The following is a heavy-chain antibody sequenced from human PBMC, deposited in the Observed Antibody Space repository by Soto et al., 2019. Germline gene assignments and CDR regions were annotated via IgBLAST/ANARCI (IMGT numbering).Heavy chain of an antibody. V-gene: IGHV3-23*01. D-gene: IGHD4-17*01. J-gene: IGHJ5*02. Sequence: EVQLSESGGGLVQPGGSLRLSCAASGFSVSTHAMSWVRQAPGKGLEWVSVISGGGARTHYADSVKGRFSISRDISKNTLSLQMNSLRDEDPAVYYCAKDGNDYHVYWGWFDPWGQGTLGTVSA. CDR3: AKDGNDYHVYWGWFDP. CDR2: ISGGGART. CDR1: GFSVSTHA.